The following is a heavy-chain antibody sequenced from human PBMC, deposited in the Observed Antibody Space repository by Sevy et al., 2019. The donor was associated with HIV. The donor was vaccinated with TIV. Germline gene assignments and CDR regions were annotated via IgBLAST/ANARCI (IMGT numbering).Heavy chain of an antibody. CDR1: AFTFSNYW. D-gene: IGHD6-25*01. CDR3: VRAIAAAVSA. J-gene: IGHJ5*02. V-gene: IGHV3-7*01. CDR2: IKDDDSQI. Sequence: GGSLRLSCAGSAFTFSNYWMHWVRQAPGKGLEWVANIKDDDSQIYYVDSVKGRFTISRDNAKNSLYLQMNSLRAEDTAVYYCVRAIAAAVSAWVRGTLVTVSS.